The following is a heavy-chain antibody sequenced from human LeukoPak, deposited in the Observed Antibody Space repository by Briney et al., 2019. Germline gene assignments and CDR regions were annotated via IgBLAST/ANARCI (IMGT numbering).Heavy chain of an antibody. CDR3: ARGDSGWYLGLGFDY. V-gene: IGHV4-38-2*02. Sequence: PSETLSLTCTVSCYSISSGFYWGWIRQPPGKGLEWIGSIYSSGTTYYNPSLKSRVTISVDTSKNQVSLNLRSVTAADTAVYYCARGDSGWYLGLGFDYWGQGTLVTVSS. CDR1: CYSISSGFY. CDR2: IYSSGTT. D-gene: IGHD6-19*01. J-gene: IGHJ4*02.